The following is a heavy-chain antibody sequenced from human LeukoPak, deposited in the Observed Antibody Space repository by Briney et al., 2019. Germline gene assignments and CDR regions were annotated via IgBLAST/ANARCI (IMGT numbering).Heavy chain of an antibody. D-gene: IGHD6-19*01. V-gene: IGHV3-30*03. Sequence: GGSLRLSCAVSGFTFSTKSMNWVRQAPGKGLEWVALISYDGSNKYFADSEKGRFTISRDNSKNTLYLQMNSLRGEDTAVYYCAGDLVAVAGNGDYWGQGTLVTVSS. CDR2: ISYDGSNK. CDR1: GFTFSTKS. CDR3: AGDLVAVAGNGDY. J-gene: IGHJ4*02.